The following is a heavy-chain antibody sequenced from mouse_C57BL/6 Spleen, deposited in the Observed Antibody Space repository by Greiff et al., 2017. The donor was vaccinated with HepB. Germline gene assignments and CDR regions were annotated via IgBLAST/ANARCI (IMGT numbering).Heavy chain of an antibody. V-gene: IGHV1-7*01. CDR2: INPSSGYT. CDR3: ARWRIYYGNYFDY. CDR1: GYTFTSYW. D-gene: IGHD2-1*01. Sequence: QVQLQQSGAELAKPGASVKLSCKASGYTFTSYWMHWVKQRPGQGLEWIGYINPSSGYTKYNQKFKDKATLTADKSSSTADMQLSSLTYEDSAVYYCARWRIYYGNYFDYWGQGTTLTVSS. J-gene: IGHJ2*01.